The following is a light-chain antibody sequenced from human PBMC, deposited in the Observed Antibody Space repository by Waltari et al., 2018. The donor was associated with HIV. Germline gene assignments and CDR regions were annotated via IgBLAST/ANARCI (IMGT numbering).Light chain of an antibody. Sequence: HSALTQPASVSGSPGQSFTLSCTGPTTDIGDFNFVSWYQQSPGRAPKLIIFEVYSRPSGISDRFSGSKSGVTASLTISALRAEDEADYFCSSYSARGFVVFGGGTKVTVL. CDR1: TTDIGDFNF. CDR2: EVY. J-gene: IGLJ3*02. V-gene: IGLV2-14*01. CDR3: SSYSARGFVV.